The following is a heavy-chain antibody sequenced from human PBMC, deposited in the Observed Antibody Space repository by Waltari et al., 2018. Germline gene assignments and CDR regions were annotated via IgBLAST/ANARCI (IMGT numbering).Heavy chain of an antibody. V-gene: IGHV4-31*03. CDR1: GVSIRRGGYY. CDR2: IYHSGNT. Sequence: QVQLQESGPGLVKPSETLSLICSVSGVSIRRGGYYWNWIRQLPGGGLEWIGNIYHSGNTYLNPSLKSRLSISVDTSKNQFSLKITSVTAADRAIYYCARNFGGNLSFDAWGQGTLVTVSS. D-gene: IGHD2-15*01. CDR3: ARNFGGNLSFDA. J-gene: IGHJ5*01.